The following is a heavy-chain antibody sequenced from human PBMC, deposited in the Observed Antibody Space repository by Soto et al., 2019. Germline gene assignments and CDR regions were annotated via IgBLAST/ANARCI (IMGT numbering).Heavy chain of an antibody. CDR3: ARGPRMSPYNWFNT. CDR1: GFTFTSYA. V-gene: IGHV3-30-3*01. J-gene: IGHJ5*02. CDR2: ISYDGSNT. Sequence: PGGSLRLSCAASGFTFTSYAMSWVRQAPGKGLEWVAQISYDGSNTYYADSVKGRYTISRDESKDTLYLQMNALRAEDTATYYCARGPRMSPYNWFNTWGQGTLVTVSS.